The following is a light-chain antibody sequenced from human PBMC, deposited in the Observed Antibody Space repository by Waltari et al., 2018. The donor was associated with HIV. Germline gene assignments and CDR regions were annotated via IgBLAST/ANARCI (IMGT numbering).Light chain of an antibody. CDR1: QNVDKNY. CDR3: QHYVSSPYS. V-gene: IGKV3-20*01. CDR2: GAS. J-gene: IGKJ2*03. Sequence: EIVLTQSPGTLSLSPGERAPLSCRASQNVDKNYLAWYQQKPGQAPRLLIYGASNRATGIPDRFSGSGSGTDFTLTISRLEPEDFAVYHCQHYVSSPYSFGQGTKLEIK.